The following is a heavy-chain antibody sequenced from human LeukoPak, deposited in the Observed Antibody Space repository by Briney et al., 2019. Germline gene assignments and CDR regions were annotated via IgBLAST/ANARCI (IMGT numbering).Heavy chain of an antibody. Sequence: GESLKISCKGSGYTFNTHWIGWVRQMPGKGLEWMGIIYPGDSNTRYNPSFQGQVTISVDKSITTAYLQWTTLKASDTAMYYCARTYCSGGGCLGSFDYWGHGTLVTVSS. CDR2: IYPGDSNT. CDR3: ARTYCSGGGCLGSFDY. V-gene: IGHV5-51*01. J-gene: IGHJ4*01. CDR1: GYTFNTHW. D-gene: IGHD2-15*01.